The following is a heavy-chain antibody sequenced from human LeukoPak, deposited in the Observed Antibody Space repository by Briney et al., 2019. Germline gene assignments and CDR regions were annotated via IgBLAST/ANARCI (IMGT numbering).Heavy chain of an antibody. V-gene: IGHV3-48*01. CDR1: GFTFSSYS. J-gene: IGHJ3*02. D-gene: IGHD2/OR15-2a*01. CDR2: ISSSSTTI. CDR3: ARDRAFPNDVFDI. Sequence: PGGSLRLSCAASGFTFSSYSMNWVRQAPGKGLEWVSYISSSSTTIYYADSVKGRFTISRDNAKNSLDLQMNSLRAEDTAVYFCARDRAFPNDVFDIWGQGTMVSVSS.